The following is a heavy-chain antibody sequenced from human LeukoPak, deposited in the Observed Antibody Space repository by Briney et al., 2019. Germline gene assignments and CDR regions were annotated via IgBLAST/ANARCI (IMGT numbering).Heavy chain of an antibody. D-gene: IGHD4-17*01. V-gene: IGHV1-69*13. Sequence: ASVKVSCKASGGTFISYAISWVRQAPGQGLEWMGGTIPIFGTANYAQKFQGRVTITADESTSTAYMELSSLRSEDTAVYYCAREPWGYGDYQSYFDYWGQGTLVTVSS. CDR2: TIPIFGTA. CDR3: AREPWGYGDYQSYFDY. CDR1: GGTFISYA. J-gene: IGHJ4*02.